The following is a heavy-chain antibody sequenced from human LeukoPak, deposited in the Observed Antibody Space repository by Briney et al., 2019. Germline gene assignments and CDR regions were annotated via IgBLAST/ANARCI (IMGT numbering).Heavy chain of an antibody. CDR1: GGSFSGYY. V-gene: IGHV4-59*10. CDR3: ARGDYSVAGSSGVYYFYGMDV. Sequence: SETLSLTCAVYGGSFSGYYWSWIRQPAGKGLEWIGRIYASGGTNYSPSLKSRVTMSVDTSKNQFSLRLSSVTAADTVVYYCARGDYSVAGSSGVYYFYGMDVWGQGTTVTVSS. CDR2: IYASGGT. J-gene: IGHJ6*02. D-gene: IGHD6-19*01.